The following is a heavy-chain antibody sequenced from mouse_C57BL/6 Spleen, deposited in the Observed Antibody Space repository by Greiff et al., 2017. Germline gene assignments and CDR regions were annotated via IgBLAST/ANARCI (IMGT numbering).Heavy chain of an antibody. CDR3: ARPHYDYDGFAY. CDR1: GFTFSSYG. CDR2: ISSGGSYT. J-gene: IGHJ3*01. V-gene: IGHV5-6*02. Sequence: DVMLVESGGDLVKPGGSLKLSCAASGFTFSSYGMSWVRQTPDKRLEWVATISSGGSYTYYPDSVKGRFTISRDNAKNTLYLQMSSLKSEDTAMYYCARPHYDYDGFAYWGQGTLVTVSA. D-gene: IGHD2-4*01.